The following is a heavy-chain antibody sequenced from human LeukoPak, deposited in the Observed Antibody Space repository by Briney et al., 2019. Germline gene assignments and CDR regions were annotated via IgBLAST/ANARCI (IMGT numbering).Heavy chain of an antibody. D-gene: IGHD3-9*01. J-gene: IGHJ4*02. V-gene: IGHV3-9*01. CDR2: IDWNSGTI. CDR3: AKGGGLYFDWLFDY. CDR1: GFTFDNFA. Sequence: GGSLRLSCAASGFTFDNFAMYWVRQAPGKGMEWVSSIDWNSGTIRYADSVKGRSTISRENAKKSLYLQMSDLRPEDTAFYYCAKGGGLYFDWLFDYWGQGVLVTVSS.